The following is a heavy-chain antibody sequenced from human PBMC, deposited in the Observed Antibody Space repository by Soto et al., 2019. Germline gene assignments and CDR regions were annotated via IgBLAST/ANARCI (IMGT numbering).Heavy chain of an antibody. V-gene: IGHV4-39*01. J-gene: IGHJ4*02. CDR1: GDSISSRSYY. D-gene: IGHD6-25*01. CDR3: AKQRSSVVKQAYCDV. Sequence: SETLSLTCTVTGDSISSRSYYWRWIRQPPSNGLEWTGSIYCSVSNTKCSSIRSRSCMSIDSWKVQFFLKLKSVNAADTTLYFCAKQRSSVVKQAYCDVWGPGTLGTVSS. CDR2: IYCSVSN.